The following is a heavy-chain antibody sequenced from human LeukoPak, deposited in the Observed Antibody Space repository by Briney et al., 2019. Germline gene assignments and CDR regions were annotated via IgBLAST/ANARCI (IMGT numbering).Heavy chain of an antibody. V-gene: IGHV4-59*08. CDR1: GGSISGYY. Sequence: PSETLSLTCSVSGGSISGYYWSWIRQPPGKGLEWIGYIYHSGSSNYNPSLKSRVAISVDTSKNQFSLKLSSVTAADPAVYYCARLAYVGNYYTRGPSFDYWGKGTLVTVSS. CDR2: IYHSGSS. D-gene: IGHD3-3*01. J-gene: IGHJ4*02. CDR3: ARLAYVGNYYTRGPSFDY.